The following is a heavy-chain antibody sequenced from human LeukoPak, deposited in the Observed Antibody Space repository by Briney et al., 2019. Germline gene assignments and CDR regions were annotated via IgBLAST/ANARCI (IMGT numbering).Heavy chain of an antibody. CDR3: ARDLLRYCSSTSCQYYYYYYGMDV. J-gene: IGHJ6*02. CDR2: VSGSGVST. Sequence: GGSLRLSCAASGFTFSSYAMNWVRQAPGKGLEWVASVSGSGVSTYYADSVKGRFTISRDNSRNTLYLQMNSLRAEDTAVYYCARDLLRYCSSTSCQYYYYYYGMDVWGQGTTVTVSS. D-gene: IGHD2-2*01. V-gene: IGHV3-23*01. CDR1: GFTFSSYA.